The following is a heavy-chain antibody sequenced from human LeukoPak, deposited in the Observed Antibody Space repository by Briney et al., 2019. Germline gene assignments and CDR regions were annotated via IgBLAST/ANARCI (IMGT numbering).Heavy chain of an antibody. CDR3: ARSSPSITMSVVD. V-gene: IGHV3-21*01. CDR2: ISSSSSYI. D-gene: IGHD3-22*01. J-gene: IGHJ4*02. Sequence: GGSLRLSCAASGFTLSSYAMSWVRQAPGKGLDWVSYISSSSSYIYYADSPKGRFTISRDNAKNSLYLQMNSLRAEDTAVYYCARSSPSITMSVVDWGQGTLVTVSS. CDR1: GFTLSSYA.